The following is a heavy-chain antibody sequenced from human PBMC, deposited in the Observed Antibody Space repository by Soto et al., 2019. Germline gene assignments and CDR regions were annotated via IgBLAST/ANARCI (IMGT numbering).Heavy chain of an antibody. Sequence: GGSLRLLSAASGFTFDTYWMNRVRQAPGKGPEWLSGINSDGTISSYADSVKGRFTISRDNARNTLSLQMNSLRADDTAVYYCARLSGDHSAFFFYGMDAWGYGTTFTLSP. D-gene: IGHD2-21*01. CDR3: ARLSGDHSAFFFYGMDA. CDR2: INSDGTIS. J-gene: IGHJ6*04. V-gene: IGHV3-74*01. CDR1: GFTFDTYW.